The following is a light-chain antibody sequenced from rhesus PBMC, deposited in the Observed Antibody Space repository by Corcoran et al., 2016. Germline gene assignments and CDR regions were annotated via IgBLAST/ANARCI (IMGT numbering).Light chain of an antibody. CDR3: QPYFTTPLT. CDR1: LGITND. J-gene: IGKJ4*01. CDR2: EAS. Sequence: DIQMTQSPSSLSASVGDRVTITYRASLGITNDLAWYQQKPGGPPKLLIYEASLLQGGIPSRFSGGGSGADFTLTISSLQSEDFGTYYCQPYFTTPLTFGGGTKVELK. V-gene: IGKV1-25*01.